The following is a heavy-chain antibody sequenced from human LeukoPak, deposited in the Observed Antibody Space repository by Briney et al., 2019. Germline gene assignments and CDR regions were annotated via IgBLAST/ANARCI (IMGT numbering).Heavy chain of an antibody. V-gene: IGHV1-46*01. D-gene: IGHD3-22*01. CDR1: GYTFTSYY. Sequence: ASVKVSCKASGYTFTSYYMHWVRQAPGQGLEWMGIINPSGGSTSYAQEFQGRVTMTRDTSTSTAYMELRSLRSDDTAVYYCARAPYYYDSSGYYYWLDYWGQGTLVTVSS. J-gene: IGHJ4*02. CDR3: ARAPYYYDSSGYYYWLDY. CDR2: INPSGGST.